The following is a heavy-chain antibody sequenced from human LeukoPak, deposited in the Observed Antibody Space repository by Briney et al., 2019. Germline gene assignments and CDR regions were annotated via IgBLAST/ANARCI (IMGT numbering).Heavy chain of an antibody. CDR3: AKGGYYDSSGPSNDAFDI. V-gene: IGHV3-23*01. CDR1: GFTFSSYA. CDR2: ISGSSGST. D-gene: IGHD3-22*01. J-gene: IGHJ3*02. Sequence: GGSLRLSCAASGFTFSSYAMSWVRQAPGKGLEWVSAISGSSGSTYYADSVKGRFTISRDNSKNTLYLQMNSLRAEDTAVYYCAKGGYYDSSGPSNDAFDIWGQGTMVTVSS.